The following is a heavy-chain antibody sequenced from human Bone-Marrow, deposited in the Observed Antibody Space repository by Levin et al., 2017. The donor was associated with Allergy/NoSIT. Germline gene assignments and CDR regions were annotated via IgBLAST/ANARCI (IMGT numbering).Heavy chain of an antibody. J-gene: IGHJ4*02. CDR1: GYTFTGYY. CDR2: INPNSGGT. Sequence: GASVKVSCKASGYTFTGYYMHWVRQAPGQGLEWMGWINPNSGGTNYAQKFQGRVTMTRDTSISTAYMELSRLRSDDTAVYYCARVRRRGLYYGSGIPIDYWGQGTLVTVSS. V-gene: IGHV1-2*02. CDR3: ARVRRRGLYYGSGIPIDY. D-gene: IGHD3-10*01.